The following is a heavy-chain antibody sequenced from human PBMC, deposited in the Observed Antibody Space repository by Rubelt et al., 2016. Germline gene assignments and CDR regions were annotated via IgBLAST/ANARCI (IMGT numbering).Heavy chain of an antibody. J-gene: IGHJ4*02. CDR2: IKEDGSLK. CDR1: GFPLSSYW. V-gene: IGHV3-7*03. Sequence: EVQLVESGGGLVKPGGSLRLSCAASGFPLSSYWMTWVRQAPGKGLEWVANIKEDGSLKYYVDSVKDRFTISRDNARNSLYLQMNSRRVADTAVYYCLAGTSFWGQGTLVTVSS. CDR3: LAGTSF. D-gene: IGHD6-19*01.